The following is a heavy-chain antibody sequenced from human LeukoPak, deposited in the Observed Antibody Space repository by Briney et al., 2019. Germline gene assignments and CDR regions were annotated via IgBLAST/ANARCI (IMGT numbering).Heavy chain of an antibody. CDR3: AREPYGGYYFDY. Sequence: ASVRVSCKASGYTFTSYDFNWVRQATGQGLEWMGWMNPNNGNTNYAQKLQGRVTMTTDTYTSTAYMELRSLRSDDTAVYYCAREPYGGYYFDYWGQGTLVTVSS. D-gene: IGHD5-12*01. V-gene: IGHV1-18*01. J-gene: IGHJ4*02. CDR2: MNPNNGNT. CDR1: GYTFTSYD.